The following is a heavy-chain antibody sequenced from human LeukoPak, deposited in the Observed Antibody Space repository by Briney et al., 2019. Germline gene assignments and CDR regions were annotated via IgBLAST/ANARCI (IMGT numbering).Heavy chain of an antibody. J-gene: IGHJ4*02. CDR2: ISSNGGST. D-gene: IGHD1-26*01. CDR3: VISGAIVGALFEY. V-gene: IGHV3-64D*06. Sequence: GGSLRLSCSASGFTFSSYAMHWVRQAPGKGLEYVSAISSNGGSTYYADSVKGRFTISRDNSKNTLYLQMSSLRAEDTAVYYCVISGAIVGALFEYWGQGTLVTVSS. CDR1: GFTFSSYA.